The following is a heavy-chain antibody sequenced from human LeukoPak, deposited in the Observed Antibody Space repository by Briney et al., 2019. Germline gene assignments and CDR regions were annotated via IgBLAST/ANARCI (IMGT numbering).Heavy chain of an antibody. CDR3: AREGGSYYLDY. CDR1: GGSISSYY. CDR2: IYYSGST. D-gene: IGHD1-26*01. V-gene: IGHV4-59*01. J-gene: IGHJ4*02. Sequence: PSETLSLTCTVSGGSISSYYWSWIRQPPGKGLEWIGYIYYSGSTNYNPSLKSRVTISVDTSKNQFSLKLSSVTAADTAVYYCAREGGSYYLDYWGQETLVTVSS.